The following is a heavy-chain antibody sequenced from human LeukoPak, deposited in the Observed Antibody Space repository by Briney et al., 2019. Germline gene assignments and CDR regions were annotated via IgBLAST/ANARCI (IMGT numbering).Heavy chain of an antibody. J-gene: IGHJ4*02. CDR3: ARGPGYDSSREDY. V-gene: IGHV4-34*01. Sequence: SETLSLTCAVYGGSFSGYYRSWIRQPPGKGLEWIGEINHSGSTNYNPSLKSRVTISVDTSKNQFSLKLSSVTAADTAVYYCARGPGYDSSREDYWGQGTLVTVSS. CDR1: GGSFSGYY. D-gene: IGHD3-22*01. CDR2: INHSGST.